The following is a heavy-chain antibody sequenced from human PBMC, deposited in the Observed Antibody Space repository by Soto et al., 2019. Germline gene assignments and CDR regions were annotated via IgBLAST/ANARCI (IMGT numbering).Heavy chain of an antibody. J-gene: IGHJ3*02. D-gene: IGHD3-3*01. CDR2: ISGNGRMT. Sequence: GGSLRLSCEASAFTFSIYARNWVRQAPGIPPGRAAGISGNGRMTHYSDCQKGRFTVSRDNAKNTPYLQMNTLRAEDTALYYCAKPYFDFWSGHYAAAKDDAFDIWGQGTMVTVS. V-gene: IGHV3-23*01. CDR1: AFTFSIYA. CDR3: AKPYFDFWSGHYAAAKDDAFDI.